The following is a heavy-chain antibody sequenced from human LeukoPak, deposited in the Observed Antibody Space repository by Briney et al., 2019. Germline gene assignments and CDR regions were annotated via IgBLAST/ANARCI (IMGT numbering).Heavy chain of an antibody. CDR3: ATGQYSGSTYYFDD. CDR1: GFTFSRYW. V-gene: IGHV3-7*01. D-gene: IGHD1-26*01. CDR2: IKKDGSEK. Sequence: PGGSLRLSCAASGFTFSRYWMGWVRQAPGKGLEWEANIKKDGSEKYYVDSVKGRFTISRDNAQNSLYLQMNSLRAEDTAVYYCATGQYSGSTYYFDDWGQGTLVTVSS. J-gene: IGHJ4*02.